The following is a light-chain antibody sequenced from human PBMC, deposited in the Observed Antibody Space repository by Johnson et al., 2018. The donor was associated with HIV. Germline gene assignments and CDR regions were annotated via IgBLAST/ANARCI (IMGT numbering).Light chain of an antibody. Sequence: QPVLTQPPSVSAAPGQKVTISCSGSSSNIGNNYVSWYQQLPGTAPKLLIYDNNKRPSGIPDRFSGSKSGTSATLGITGLQTEDEADYFGGTWDSSLSAGTRYVFGTGTKVTVL. J-gene: IGLJ1*01. CDR3: GTWDSSLSAGTRYV. V-gene: IGLV1-51*01. CDR1: SSNIGNNY. CDR2: DNN.